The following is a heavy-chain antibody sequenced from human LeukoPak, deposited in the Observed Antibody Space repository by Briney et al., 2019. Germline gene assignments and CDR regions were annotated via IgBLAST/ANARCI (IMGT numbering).Heavy chain of an antibody. CDR2: IYYSGST. D-gene: IGHD1-26*01. Sequence: SETLSLTCTVSGGSISSSSYSWGWIRQPPGKGLEWIGSIYYSGSTYYNPSLKSRVTISVDTSKNQFSLKLSSVTAADTAVYYCAREAGELPDPNGGLDYWGQGTLVTVSS. V-gene: IGHV4-39*07. J-gene: IGHJ4*02. CDR3: AREAGELPDPNGGLDY. CDR1: GGSISSSSYS.